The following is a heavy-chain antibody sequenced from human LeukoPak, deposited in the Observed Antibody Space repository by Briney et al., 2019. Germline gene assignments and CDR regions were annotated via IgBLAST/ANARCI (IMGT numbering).Heavy chain of an antibody. Sequence: SETLSLTCTVSGGSISSYYWSWIRQPPGKGLEWIGYIYYSGSTNYNPSLKSRVTISVDTSKNQFSLKLSSVTAADTAVYYCARHPIRYYYGSGTPDYWGQGTLVTVSS. D-gene: IGHD3-10*01. V-gene: IGHV4-59*08. CDR3: ARHPIRYYYGSGTPDY. J-gene: IGHJ4*02. CDR1: GGSISSYY. CDR2: IYYSGST.